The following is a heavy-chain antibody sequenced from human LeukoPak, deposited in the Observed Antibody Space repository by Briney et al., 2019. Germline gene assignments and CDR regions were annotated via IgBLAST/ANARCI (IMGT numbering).Heavy chain of an antibody. CDR2: INHSGST. J-gene: IGHJ3*02. CDR1: GGSFSVYY. V-gene: IGHV4-34*01. CDR3: ASHSRSAFDI. Sequence: SETLSLTCAVYGGSFSVYYWSWIRQPPGKGLEWIGEINHSGSTNYNPSLKSRVTISVDTSKNQFSLKLSSVTAADTAVYYCASHSRSAFDIWGQGTMVTVSS.